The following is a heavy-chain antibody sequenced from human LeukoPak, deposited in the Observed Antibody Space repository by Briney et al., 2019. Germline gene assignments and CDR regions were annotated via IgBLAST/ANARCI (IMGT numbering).Heavy chain of an antibody. J-gene: IGHJ4*02. CDR3: AKEHREKSSREYDF. CDR2: ISHDGTVQ. V-gene: IGHV3-30*18. D-gene: IGHD3-10*01. Sequence: GGSLRLPCAASGFTFSSYAMHWVRQAPGKGLEWVAVISHDGTVQYYADSVKGRFTISRDTSKSSLYLQMNSLRPEDTALYFCAKEHREKSSREYDFWGQGTLVTVSS. CDR1: GFTFSSYA.